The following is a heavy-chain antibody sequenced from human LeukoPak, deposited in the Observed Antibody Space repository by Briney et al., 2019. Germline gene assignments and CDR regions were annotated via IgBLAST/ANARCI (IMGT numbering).Heavy chain of an antibody. CDR1: GFTFSSAW. Sequence: GGSLRLSCAASGFTFSSAWMTWVRQAPGKGLEWVGRIKSKRDGQTEDYAAPVNGRFSISRDDSKNTLYLQMNSLIAEDTAVYYCTTDLNGLFYYDVHIGHWGQGTLVTVSS. J-gene: IGHJ4*02. V-gene: IGHV3-15*01. D-gene: IGHD3-3*01. CDR3: TTDLNGLFYYDVHIGH. CDR2: IKSKRDGQTE.